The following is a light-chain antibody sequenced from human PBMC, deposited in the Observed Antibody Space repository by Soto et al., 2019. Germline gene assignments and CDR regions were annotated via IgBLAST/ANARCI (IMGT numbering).Light chain of an antibody. CDR1: ESIGSY. CDR3: QQSYSTPLIT. CDR2: TAS. J-gene: IGKJ5*01. Sequence: DIQMTQSPASLFASLGDRVTITCRASESIGSYLNWYQQKPGKAPKLLISTASSLQRGVPSRFSGRGFGTDFTLTISGLQPEDFATYYCQQSYSTPLITFGQGTRLEI. V-gene: IGKV1-39*01.